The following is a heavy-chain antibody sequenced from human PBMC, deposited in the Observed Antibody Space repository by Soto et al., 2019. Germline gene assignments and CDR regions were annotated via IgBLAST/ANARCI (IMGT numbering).Heavy chain of an antibody. CDR1: GYTFTGHY. D-gene: IGHD3-10*01. CDR2: IGPASGDT. J-gene: IGHJ4*02. V-gene: IGHV1-2*02. Sequence: QVQLVQSGAEVKKPGASVKVSCKASGYTFTGHYIHWVRQAPGQGPEWMGEIGPASGDTRYAQKFQGRVTMTRDTSITTVYMELNNLSPDVTAVYYCGRGRSGQLVVFYWGQGTPVTVSS. CDR3: GRGRSGQLVVFY.